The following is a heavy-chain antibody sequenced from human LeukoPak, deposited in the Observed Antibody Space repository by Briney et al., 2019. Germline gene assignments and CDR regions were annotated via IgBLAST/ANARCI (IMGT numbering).Heavy chain of an antibody. D-gene: IGHD1-26*01. J-gene: IGHJ6*02. Sequence: ASVKVSCKASGYTFTSYGISWVRQAPGQGLEWMGWINAGNGNTKYSQKFQGRVTITRDTSASTAYMELSSLRSEDTAVYYCARARIVGATTFYYYYGMDVWGQGTTVTVSS. CDR3: ARARIVGATTFYYYYGMDV. CDR1: GYTFTSYG. V-gene: IGHV1-3*01. CDR2: INAGNGNT.